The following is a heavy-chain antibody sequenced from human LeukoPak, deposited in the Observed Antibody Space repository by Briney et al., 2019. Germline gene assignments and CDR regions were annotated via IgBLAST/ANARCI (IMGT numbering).Heavy chain of an antibody. CDR1: GFTVSSNY. Sequence: GGSLRLSCAASGFTVSSNYMSWVRQAPGKGLEWVSAISGSGGSTYYADSVKGRFTISRDNSKNTLYLQMNSLRAEDTAVYYCAKDFKPAYGDYYFDYWGQGTLVTVSS. CDR2: ISGSGGST. V-gene: IGHV3-23*01. J-gene: IGHJ4*02. CDR3: AKDFKPAYGDYYFDY. D-gene: IGHD4-17*01.